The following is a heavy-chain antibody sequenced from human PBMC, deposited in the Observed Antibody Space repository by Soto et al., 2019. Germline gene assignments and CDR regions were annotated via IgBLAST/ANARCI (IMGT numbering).Heavy chain of an antibody. CDR2: IYYSGST. CDR3: AGAAAVPFDI. CDR1: GGSISSGGYY. D-gene: IGHD6-13*01. Sequence: SETLSLTCTVSGGSISSGGYYWSWIRQHPGKGLEWIGYIYYSGSTYYNPSLKSRVTISVDTSKNQFSLKLSSVTAADTAVYYCAGAAAVPFDIWGQGTMVTVSS. J-gene: IGHJ3*02. V-gene: IGHV4-31*03.